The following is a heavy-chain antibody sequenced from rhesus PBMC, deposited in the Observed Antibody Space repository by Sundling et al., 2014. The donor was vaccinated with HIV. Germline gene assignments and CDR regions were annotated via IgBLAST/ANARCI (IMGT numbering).Heavy chain of an antibody. D-gene: IGHD3-3*01. Sequence: EVQLVETGGGLVQPGGSLKLSCAASGFTFSSYAMNWVRQAPGKGLEWVSSISSNGRNTYYADSVKGRFTISRDNSKNTVSLQMSSLRDDDTAVYYCAKDHNNVWTGYYDYGLDSWGQGVVVTVLL. CDR3: AKDHNNVWTGYYDYGLDS. V-gene: IGHV3-103*01. J-gene: IGHJ6*01. CDR2: ISSNGRNT. CDR1: GFTFSSYA.